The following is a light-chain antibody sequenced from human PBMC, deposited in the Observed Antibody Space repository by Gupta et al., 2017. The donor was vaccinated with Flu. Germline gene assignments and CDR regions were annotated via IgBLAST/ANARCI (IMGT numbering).Light chain of an antibody. Sequence: QSVLTQPPSTSGTPGQRVTISCSGSTSNIGSNTVNWYQQLPGTAPKVLMYKSNQRPSGVPDRFSASKSGTSASLAISGLQSEDEADYYCATWDASLNVVVFGGGTKLTVL. V-gene: IGLV1-44*01. J-gene: IGLJ2*01. CDR1: TSNIGSNT. CDR3: ATWDASLNVVV. CDR2: KSN.